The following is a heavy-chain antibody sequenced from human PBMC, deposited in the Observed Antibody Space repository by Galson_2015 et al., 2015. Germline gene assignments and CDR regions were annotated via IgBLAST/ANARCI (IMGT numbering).Heavy chain of an antibody. CDR3: ARGGSYRYFDL. D-gene: IGHD5-18*01. V-gene: IGHV3-30-3*01. Sequence: SLRLSCAASGSTFSNYAMHWVRQAPGKGLEWVAVTSYDDNNKYYADSVKGRFTISRDNSKNTLYLQMNSLRIEDTAVYSCARGGSYRYFDLWGRGTLVTVSS. J-gene: IGHJ2*01. CDR1: GSTFSNYA. CDR2: TSYDDNNK.